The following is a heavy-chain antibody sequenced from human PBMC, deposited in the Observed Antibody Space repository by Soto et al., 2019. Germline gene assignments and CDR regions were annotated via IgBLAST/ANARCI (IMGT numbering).Heavy chain of an antibody. CDR2: ISSSSSTI. CDR1: GFTFSSYS. V-gene: IGHV3-48*02. D-gene: IGHD1-26*01. Sequence: EVQLVESGGGLVQPGGSLRLSCAASGFTFSSYSMNWVRQAPGKGLEWVSYISSSSSTIYYADSVKGRFTISRDNAKNSLYLQMNSLRDEDTAVYYCAREQTRIVGAPIDYWGQGTLVTVSS. CDR3: AREQTRIVGAPIDY. J-gene: IGHJ4*02.